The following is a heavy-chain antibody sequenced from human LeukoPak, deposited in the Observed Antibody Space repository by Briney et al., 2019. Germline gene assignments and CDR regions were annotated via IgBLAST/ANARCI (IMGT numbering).Heavy chain of an antibody. CDR1: GFTFSSYG. V-gene: IGHV3-30*18. D-gene: IGHD5-18*01. Sequence: GRSLRLSCAASGFTFSSYGMHWVRQAPGKGLEWVALISYDGGNKYYADSVKGRFTISRDNSKNTLYLQMNSLIPDDTAVYYLAKGRQQWWTFDALDIWGQGTMVTVSS. CDR3: AKGRQQWWTFDALDI. J-gene: IGHJ3*02. CDR2: ISYDGGNK.